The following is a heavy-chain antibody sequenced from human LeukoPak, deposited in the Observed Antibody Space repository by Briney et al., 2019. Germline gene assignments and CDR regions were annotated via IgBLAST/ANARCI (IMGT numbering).Heavy chain of an antibody. CDR1: GFTFSSYS. J-gene: IGHJ4*02. CDR2: ISSSSSYI. V-gene: IGHV3-21*01. Sequence: GGSLRLSCAASGFTFSSYSMNWVRRAPGKGLECVSSISSSSSYIYYSDSVKGRFTISRYNAKNSLYLQMKSMRAEDTAVYYCARDFGGNSFHYWGQGTLVTVSS. CDR3: ARDFGGNSFHY. D-gene: IGHD4-23*01.